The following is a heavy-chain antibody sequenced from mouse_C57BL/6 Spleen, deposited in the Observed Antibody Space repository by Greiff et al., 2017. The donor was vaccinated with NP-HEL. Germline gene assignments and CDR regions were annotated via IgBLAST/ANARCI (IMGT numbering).Heavy chain of an antibody. CDR2: ISSGSSTI. J-gene: IGHJ1*03. V-gene: IGHV5-17*01. CDR1: GFTFSDYG. Sequence: EVQRVESGGGLVKPGGSLKLSCAASGFTFSDYGMHWVRQAPAQGLEWVAYISSGSSTIYYADTVKGRFTISRDNAKNTLLLQMTSLRSEDTAMYYCARRGTRGYFDVWGTGTTVTVSS. CDR3: ARRGTRGYFDV. D-gene: IGHD3-3*01.